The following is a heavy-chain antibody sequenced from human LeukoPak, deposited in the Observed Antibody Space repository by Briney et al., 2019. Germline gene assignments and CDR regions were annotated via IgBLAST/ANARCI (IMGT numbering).Heavy chain of an antibody. CDR3: ARDLYYDFWSGYYQYYYGMDV. Sequence: GGSLRLSCAASGFTFSSYWMSWVRQAPGKGLEWVANIKQDGNEKYYVDSVKGRFTISRDNAKNSLYLQMNSLRAEDTAVYYCARDLYYDFWSGYYQYYYGMDVWGQGTTVTVSS. J-gene: IGHJ6*02. CDR1: GFTFSSYW. CDR2: IKQDGNEK. V-gene: IGHV3-7*01. D-gene: IGHD3-3*01.